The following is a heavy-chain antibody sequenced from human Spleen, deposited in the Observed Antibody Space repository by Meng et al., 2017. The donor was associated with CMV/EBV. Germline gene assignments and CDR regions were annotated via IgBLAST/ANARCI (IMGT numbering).Heavy chain of an antibody. V-gene: IGHV1-69*05. CDR1: GGTFSSHA. CDR3: ARDNAGFLGPVSYGMDV. Sequence: SVKVSCKASGGTFSSHAISWVRQAPGQGLEWMGGIIPIFGTANYAQKFQGRVTITTDESTSTAYMELSSLRSEDTAVYYCARDNAGFLGPVSYGMDVWGQGTTVTVSS. D-gene: IGHD3-3*01. CDR2: IIPIFGTA. J-gene: IGHJ6*02.